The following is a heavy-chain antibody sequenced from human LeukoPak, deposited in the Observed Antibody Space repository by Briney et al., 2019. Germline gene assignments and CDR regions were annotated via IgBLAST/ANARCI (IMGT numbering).Heavy chain of an antibody. CDR3: AKDATRINSPLDY. J-gene: IGHJ4*02. CDR2: ISYDGSNK. Sequence: GGSLRLSCAASGFTFSNYALHWVRQAPGKGLEWVAVISYDGSNKFYADSVRGRFTISRDNSKNTLYLQMNSLRAEDTAVYYCAKDATRINSPLDYWGQGTLVTVSS. V-gene: IGHV3-30*04. CDR1: GFTFSNYA. D-gene: IGHD2/OR15-2a*01.